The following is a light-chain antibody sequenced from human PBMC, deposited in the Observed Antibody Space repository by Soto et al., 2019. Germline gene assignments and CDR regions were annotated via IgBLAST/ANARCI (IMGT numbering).Light chain of an antibody. V-gene: IGLV2-14*03. Sequence: QSVLTQPASVSGSPGQSITISCTGTSSDVGGYNYVSWYQQHPGQAPKLMIYDVSNRPSGISNRFSGSKSGNTASLTISGLQAEDEADYYCSSYRSSSALSVFGTGTKLTVL. J-gene: IGLJ1*01. CDR3: SSYRSSSALSV. CDR2: DVS. CDR1: SSDVGGYNY.